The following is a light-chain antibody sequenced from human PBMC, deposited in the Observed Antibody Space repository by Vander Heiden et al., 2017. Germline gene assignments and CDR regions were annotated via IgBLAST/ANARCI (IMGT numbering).Light chain of an antibody. J-gene: IGKJ2*01. V-gene: IGKV4-1*01. Sequence: DIVLTQSPDSMPLSLGEKATIDCKSSQTVFSSGSNRNNLTWFQQKPGQPPKLLIYWASTRESGVPDRFSGSGSATDFTLTISSLRAEDVAVYYCNQSHTSPYTFGQGTKLEI. CDR2: WAS. CDR1: QTVFSSGSNRNN. CDR3: NQSHTSPYT.